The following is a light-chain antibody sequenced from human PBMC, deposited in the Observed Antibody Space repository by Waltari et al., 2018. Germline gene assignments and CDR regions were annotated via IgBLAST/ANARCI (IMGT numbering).Light chain of an antibody. Sequence: HSALTQPASVSASPGQSITIACTGTSSDVAGYDYVSWYQQHPVEAPRLLIYDVTNRPAGASNRFSGSKAGNTASLIISGLQAEDEADYYCSSYTRNSLFVFGTGTKVTVL. J-gene: IGLJ1*01. CDR2: DVT. V-gene: IGLV2-14*03. CDR3: SSYTRNSLFV. CDR1: SSDVAGYDY.